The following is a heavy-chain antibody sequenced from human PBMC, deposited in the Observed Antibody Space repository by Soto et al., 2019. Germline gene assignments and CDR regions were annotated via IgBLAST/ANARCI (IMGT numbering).Heavy chain of an antibody. CDR1: SFSISSGYY. CDR3: ARGGIPPSGYGIAYAMDV. Sequence: PSETLSLTCAVSSFSISSGYYWGWVRQPPGKGLEWIGSIYHSGTTNYSPSLKSRVTISIDTSKNQFSLTLRSVTAADAAVYYCARGGIPPSGYGIAYAMDVWGQGTTVTVSS. J-gene: IGHJ6*02. V-gene: IGHV4-38-2*01. CDR2: IYHSGTT. D-gene: IGHD1-26*01.